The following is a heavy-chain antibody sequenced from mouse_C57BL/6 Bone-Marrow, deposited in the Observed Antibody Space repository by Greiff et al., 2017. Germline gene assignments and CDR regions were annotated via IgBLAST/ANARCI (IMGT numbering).Heavy chain of an antibody. D-gene: IGHD1-1*02. V-gene: IGHV14-1*01. CDR2: IDPEDGDT. Sequence: VQLKQSGAELVRPGASVKLSCTASGFNIKDYYMHWVKPRPEQGLEWIGRIDPEDGDTEYAPKFQGKATMTADTSSKTAYLQLSSLTSADTAVYYWTTWWLDGPYWYFDVWGTGTTVTVSS. CDR3: TTWWLDGPYWYFDV. J-gene: IGHJ1*03. CDR1: GFNIKDYY.